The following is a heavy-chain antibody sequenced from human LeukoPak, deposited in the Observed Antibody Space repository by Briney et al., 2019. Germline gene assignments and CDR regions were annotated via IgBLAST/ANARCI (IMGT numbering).Heavy chain of an antibody. Sequence: SETLSLTCAVYGGSFSGYYWSWIRQPPGKGLEWIGEISHGGSTNYNPSLKSRVTMSLDTSKNQFSLKLSSVTAADTAVYYCARRGWEGGATLYYYYYMDVWAKGTTVIVSS. CDR1: GGSFSGYY. D-gene: IGHD1-26*01. CDR2: ISHGGST. J-gene: IGHJ6*03. CDR3: ARRGWEGGATLYYYYYMDV. V-gene: IGHV4-34*01.